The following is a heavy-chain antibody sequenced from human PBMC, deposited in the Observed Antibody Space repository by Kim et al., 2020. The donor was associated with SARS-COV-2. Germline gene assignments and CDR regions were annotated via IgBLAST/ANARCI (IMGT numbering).Heavy chain of an antibody. D-gene: IGHD1-26*01. Sequence: GGSLRLSCAVSGFPFSSYWMSWFRQAPGKGLEWVANINEDGSEKYHVASVNGRFAISRDNAKNLLYLQMNNLRGEDTAVYYCATSGGCDPINWGQGTLVTVSS. J-gene: IGHJ4*02. CDR2: INEDGSEK. CDR3: ATSGGCDPIN. V-gene: IGHV3-7*03. CDR1: GFPFSSYW.